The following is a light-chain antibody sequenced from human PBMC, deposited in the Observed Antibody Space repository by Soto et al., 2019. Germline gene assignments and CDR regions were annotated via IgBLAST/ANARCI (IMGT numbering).Light chain of an antibody. CDR3: AAWDDSLNGPVVV. J-gene: IGLJ2*01. V-gene: IGLV1-44*01. Sequence: QSVLTQPPSASGTPGQRFTISCSGSSSNIGSNTVNWYQQLPGTAPKLLIYSNNQRPSGVPDRFSGSKSGTSASLAISGLQSEDEADYYCAAWDDSLNGPVVVFGGGTKLTVL. CDR2: SNN. CDR1: SSNIGSNT.